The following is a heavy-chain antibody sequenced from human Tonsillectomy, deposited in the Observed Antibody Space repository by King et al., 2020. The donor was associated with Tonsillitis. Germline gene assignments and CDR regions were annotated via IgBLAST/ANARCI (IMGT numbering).Heavy chain of an antibody. CDR3: ASPVRAAAGTRYFAS. CDR2: IFSGGYT. V-gene: IGHV4-39*01. CDR1: GDSISSNEYY. J-gene: IGHJ4*02. D-gene: IGHD6-13*01. Sequence: QLQESGPGLVKPSETLSLTCSVSGDSISSNEYYWGWIRQPPGKGLEGLGSIFSGGYTYYNPSLQSRVTISVDTAKNQFSLQLSSVTAADTAVYYCASPVRAAAGTRYFASWGQGTLVTVSS.